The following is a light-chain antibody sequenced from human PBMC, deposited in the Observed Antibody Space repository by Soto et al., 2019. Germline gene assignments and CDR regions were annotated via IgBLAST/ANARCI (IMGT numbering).Light chain of an antibody. CDR2: GAS. Sequence: EIVRTQSAVTLSVSPGERAIISCRASQSVGSNLAWYQQKPGQAPRLLIYGASTRATGIPARFSGSGSGTEFTLTINSLQPEDFAVYYCQQDNKWPPGGITVGQGTQLEI. J-gene: IGKJ5*01. V-gene: IGKV3-15*01. CDR3: QQDNKWPPGGIT. CDR1: QSVGSN.